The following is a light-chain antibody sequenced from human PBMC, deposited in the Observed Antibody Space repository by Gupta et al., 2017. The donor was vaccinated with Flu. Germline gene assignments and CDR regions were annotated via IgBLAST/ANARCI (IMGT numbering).Light chain of an antibody. CDR2: WAS. CDR3: QQYDTAPWT. V-gene: IGKV4-1*01. J-gene: IGKJ1*01. Sequence: DILMTQSPDSLAVSLGERATINCPSSQNVLYISNNKNYLAWYQQRPGQPPKLLIYWASTRESGIPDRFTGRGSGTDFTLTISSLQAEDVAIYYCQQYDTAPWTFGQGTSVEIK. CDR1: QNVLYISNNKNY.